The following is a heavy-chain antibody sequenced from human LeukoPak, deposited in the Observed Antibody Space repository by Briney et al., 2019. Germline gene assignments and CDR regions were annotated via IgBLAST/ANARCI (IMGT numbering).Heavy chain of an antibody. D-gene: IGHD6-13*01. Sequence: PGGSLRLSCAASGFTFSSYSMNWVRQAPGKGLEWVSYISSSSSTIYYADSVKGRFTISRDNSKNTLYLQMNSLRAEDTAVYYCAKTPSAAAGYLHHWGQGTLVTVSS. CDR3: AKTPSAAAGYLHH. CDR2: ISSSSSTI. V-gene: IGHV3-48*01. CDR1: GFTFSSYS. J-gene: IGHJ1*01.